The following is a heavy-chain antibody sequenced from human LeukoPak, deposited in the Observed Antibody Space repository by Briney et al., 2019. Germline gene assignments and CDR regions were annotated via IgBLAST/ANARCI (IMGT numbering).Heavy chain of an antibody. CDR2: ISYDGSKK. V-gene: IGHV3-30*03. CDR1: GFTFSNYD. Sequence: PGRSLRLSCEASGFTFSNYDMHWVRQGPGKGLEWLAVISYDGSKKDYADSVKGRFTISRDDSENTLYLQMNSLRAEDTAVYYCAREYYMDVWGKGTTVTVSS. J-gene: IGHJ6*03. CDR3: AREYYMDV.